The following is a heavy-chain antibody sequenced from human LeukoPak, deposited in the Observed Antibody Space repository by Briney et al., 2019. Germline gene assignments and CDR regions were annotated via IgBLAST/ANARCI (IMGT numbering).Heavy chain of an antibody. CDR2: IYHSGST. Sequence: TGTLSLTCAVSGGSISSSNWWSWVRQPPGKGLEWIGEIYHSGSTNYNPSLKSRVTISVDKSKNQFSLKLSSVTAADTAVYYCARVEETGYSGGHPIDYWGQGTLVTVSS. CDR3: ARVEETGYSGGHPIDY. J-gene: IGHJ4*02. CDR1: GGSISSSNW. V-gene: IGHV4-4*02. D-gene: IGHD1-26*01.